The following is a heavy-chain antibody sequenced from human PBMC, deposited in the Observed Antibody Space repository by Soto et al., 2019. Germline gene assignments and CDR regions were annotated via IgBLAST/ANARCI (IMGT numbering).Heavy chain of an antibody. Sequence: SETLSLTCTVSGGSISSYYWSWIRQPPGKGLEWIGYIYYSGSTNYNPSLKSRVTISVDTSKNQFSLKLSSVTAADTAVYYCARGWLRSSPFDYWGQGTLVTVSS. CDR2: IYYSGST. J-gene: IGHJ4*02. D-gene: IGHD5-12*01. V-gene: IGHV4-59*01. CDR1: GGSISSYY. CDR3: ARGWLRSSPFDY.